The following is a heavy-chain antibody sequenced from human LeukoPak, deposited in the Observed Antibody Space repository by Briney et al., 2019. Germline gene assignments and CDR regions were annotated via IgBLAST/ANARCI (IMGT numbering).Heavy chain of an antibody. J-gene: IGHJ4*02. CDR2: IMKDGSDK. CDR1: GFTFSNNW. V-gene: IGHV3-7*03. Sequence: SGGSLSLSCAASGFTFSNNWISWVSQAPGKGMEWVANIMKDGSDKKYADSVKGRFTITRDNAKDSLYLQTNSRRAEDTVVYYCAREPARGFDYWGQRTLVTVSS. CDR3: AREPARGFDY. D-gene: IGHD5-12*01.